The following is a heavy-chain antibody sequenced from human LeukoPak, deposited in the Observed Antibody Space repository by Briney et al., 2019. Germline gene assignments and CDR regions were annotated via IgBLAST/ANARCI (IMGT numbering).Heavy chain of an antibody. Sequence: GGSLRLSCAASGFTFSSYSMNWVRQAPGKGLEWVSSISSSSSYIYYAGSMKGRFTISRDNAKNSLYLQMNSLRAEDTAVYYCARGSGIRASFDIWGQGTMVTVSS. D-gene: IGHD3-3*02. CDR2: ISSSSSYI. J-gene: IGHJ3*02. CDR3: ARGSGIRASFDI. V-gene: IGHV3-21*01. CDR1: GFTFSSYS.